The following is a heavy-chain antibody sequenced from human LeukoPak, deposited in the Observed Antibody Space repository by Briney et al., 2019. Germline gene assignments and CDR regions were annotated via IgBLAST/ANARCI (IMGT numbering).Heavy chain of an antibody. V-gene: IGHV4-61*01. CDR3: ARGPGYCSGGSCQDAFDI. CDR2: ISYRGST. J-gene: IGHJ3*02. Sequence: PSETLSLTCTVSSGSVSSGSYYWSWIRQPPGKGLEWIGYISYRGSTNYNPSLKSRVTISVDKSKNQFSLKLSSVTAADTAVYYCARGPGYCSGGSCQDAFDIWGQGTMVTVSS. CDR1: SGSVSSGSYY. D-gene: IGHD2-15*01.